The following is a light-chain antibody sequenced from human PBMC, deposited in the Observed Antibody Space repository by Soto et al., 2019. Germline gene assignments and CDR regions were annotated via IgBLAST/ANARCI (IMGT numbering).Light chain of an antibody. CDR3: QHYNSYSEA. CDR1: QSVGSSY. Sequence: EIVLAQSPGTLSLSPGERASRSCRASQSVGSSYLAWYQQKPGQAPRLLIYGASSRATDIPDRFSGSGSGTDFTLTISSLQPDDFATYYCQHYNSYSEAFGQGTKVDIK. CDR2: GAS. J-gene: IGKJ1*01. V-gene: IGKV3-20*01.